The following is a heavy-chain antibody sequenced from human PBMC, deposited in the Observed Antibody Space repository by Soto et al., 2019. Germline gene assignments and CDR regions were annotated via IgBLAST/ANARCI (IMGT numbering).Heavy chain of an antibody. J-gene: IGHJ6*02. CDR1: GYPFTHYG. D-gene: IGHD3-10*01. CDR3: ARDQSFDRSYYYGIDV. CDR2: ISPFNGNT. V-gene: IGHV1-18*01. Sequence: ASVKVSCKSSGYPFTHYGITWVRQAPGQGLEWMGWISPFNGNTNYGQTLQGRVTLTTGTSTSTVYMELRSLRSDDTAVYYCARDQSFDRSYYYGIDVWGQGTTVTVSS.